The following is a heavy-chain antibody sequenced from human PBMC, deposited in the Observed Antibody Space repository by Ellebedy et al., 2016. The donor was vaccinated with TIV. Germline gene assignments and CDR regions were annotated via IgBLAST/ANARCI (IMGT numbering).Heavy chain of an antibody. CDR2: ISGSGDTT. Sequence: PGGSLRLSCGAADFSFRMYDMTWVRQAPGKGLEWVSSISGSGDTTYYADSVKGRFTISRDNSNHTLFLQMDSRKAEDTALYYCAKASRGGSYYYGLDVWGQGTRVTVSS. CDR1: DFSFRMYD. V-gene: IGHV3-23*01. J-gene: IGHJ6*02. D-gene: IGHD3-10*01. CDR3: AKASRGGSYYYGLDV.